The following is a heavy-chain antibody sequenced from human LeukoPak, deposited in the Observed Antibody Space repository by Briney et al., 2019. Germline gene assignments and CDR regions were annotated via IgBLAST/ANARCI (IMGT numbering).Heavy chain of an antibody. CDR3: ARPVDYNAGDY. CDR1: GFTFNNYA. Sequence: GGSLRLSCAASGFTFNNYAMSWVRQAPGQGLEWVSYISSGSSSVYYADSVKGRFTISRDNAKNSLYLQMNSLRAEDTAVYYCARPVDYNAGDYWGQGTLVTVSS. V-gene: IGHV3-48*04. CDR2: ISSGSSSV. J-gene: IGHJ4*02. D-gene: IGHD5-12*01.